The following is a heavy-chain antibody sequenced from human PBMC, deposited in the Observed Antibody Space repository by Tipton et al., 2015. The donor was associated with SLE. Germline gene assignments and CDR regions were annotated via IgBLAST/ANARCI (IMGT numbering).Heavy chain of an antibody. D-gene: IGHD3-3*01. CDR2: VFYGGSY. CDR1: NGSITSLYDY. J-gene: IGHJ4*02. Sequence: TLSLTCTVSNGSITSLYDYWGWVRQPPGKGLEWLGSVFYGGSYYYNASLRSRVTISVDTVKTQVSLKLNSVTAADTAMYFCARGFFHDYWGAEQGRKSFYLDNWGQGALVTVSS. V-gene: IGHV4-39*07. CDR3: ARGFFHDYWGAEQGRKSFYLDN.